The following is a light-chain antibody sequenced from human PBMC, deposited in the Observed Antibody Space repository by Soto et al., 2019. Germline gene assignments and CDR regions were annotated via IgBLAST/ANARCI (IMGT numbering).Light chain of an antibody. V-gene: IGKV3D-11*01. J-gene: IGKJ5*01. Sequence: EIVLTQSPASLSSSPGDRATLTCRASQGIRNSLAWFQQKPGKAPKLLIYDASSLRSGVPARFSGSGFGTDFTLTISGLQPEDFAVYYCQQRITCPLTFGQGTQLEIK. CDR3: QQRITCPLT. CDR2: DAS. CDR1: QGIRNS.